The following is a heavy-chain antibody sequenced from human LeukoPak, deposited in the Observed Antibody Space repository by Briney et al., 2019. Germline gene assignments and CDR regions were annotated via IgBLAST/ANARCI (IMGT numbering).Heavy chain of an antibody. CDR3: ARGVTQLWPPYFDY. CDR2: IYYSGST. Sequence: SETLSLTCTVSGGSVSSSSYYWGWIRQPPGKGLEWIGSIYYSGSTYYNPSLKSRVTISVDTSKNQFSLKLSSVTAADTAVYYCARGVTQLWPPYFDYWGQGTLVTVSS. CDR1: GGSVSSSSYY. D-gene: IGHD5-18*01. V-gene: IGHV4-39*01. J-gene: IGHJ4*02.